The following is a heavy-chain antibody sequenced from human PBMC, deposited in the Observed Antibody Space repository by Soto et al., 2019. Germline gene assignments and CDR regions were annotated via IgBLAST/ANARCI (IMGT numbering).Heavy chain of an antibody. V-gene: IGHV4-4*07. CDR3: ARSPSTTAAGFGMDV. CDR2: IYASGST. D-gene: IGHD6-13*01. J-gene: IGHJ6*02. Sequence: PSETLSLTCTVSGGSISSCYWSWIRQPAGKGLEWIGRIYASGSTNYNPSLKSRVTMSVDTSKNQFSLKVTSLTAADTAVYYCARSPSTTAAGFGMDVWGQGTTVTVSS. CDR1: GGSISSCY.